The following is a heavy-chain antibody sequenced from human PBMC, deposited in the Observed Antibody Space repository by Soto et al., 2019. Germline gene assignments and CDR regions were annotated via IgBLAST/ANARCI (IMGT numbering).Heavy chain of an antibody. CDR2: ISTYNGIT. J-gene: IGHJ3*02. CDR3: ARDYFCSRGSCLDAFDI. Sequence: QVQLVQSGAEVKKPGASVKVSCKASGYTFTSYGISWVRQAPGQGLEWMGWISTYNGITVYAQKLQGRVTMTTDTSTSTVYMELRSLRSADPAVYHCARDYFCSRGSCLDAFDIWGQGTRVTVSS. D-gene: IGHD2-15*01. V-gene: IGHV1-18*01. CDR1: GYTFTSYG.